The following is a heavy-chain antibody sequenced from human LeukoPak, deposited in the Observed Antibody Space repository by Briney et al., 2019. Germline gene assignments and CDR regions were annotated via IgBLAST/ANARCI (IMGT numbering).Heavy chain of an antibody. V-gene: IGHV1-2*02. Sequence: ASVKVSCKASGYSFTAYFVHWVRQAPGQGLEWMGWINPNSDGTNYAQNFQDRVTMTADPSISTAYMELSRLSSDDTAVYYCARVSRFFDWLPPFVYWGQGTLVTVSS. CDR2: INPNSDGT. CDR3: ARVSRFFDWLPPFVY. J-gene: IGHJ4*02. D-gene: IGHD3-9*01. CDR1: GYSFTAYF.